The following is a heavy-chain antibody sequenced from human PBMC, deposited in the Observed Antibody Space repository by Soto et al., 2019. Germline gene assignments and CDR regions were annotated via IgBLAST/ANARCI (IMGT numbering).Heavy chain of an antibody. CDR1: GGSISSGAYY. J-gene: IGHJ4*02. CDR2: IYYSGST. V-gene: IGHV4-31*03. Sequence: QVQLQESGPGLVKPSQTLSLTCTVSGGSISSGAYYWTWIRQHPGKGLEWIGYIYYSGSTYYNPSLKSRVXXSXDRXKTQFSLRLNSVTAADTAVYYCARDPGDGSGTPHFWGQGTLVTVSS. CDR3: ARDPGDGSGTPHF. D-gene: IGHD3-10*01.